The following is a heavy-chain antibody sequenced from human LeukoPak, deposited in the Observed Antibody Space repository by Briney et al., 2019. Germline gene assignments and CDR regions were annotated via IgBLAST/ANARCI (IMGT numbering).Heavy chain of an antibody. CDR1: GGSISSYY. J-gene: IGHJ6*02. V-gene: IGHV4-4*07. CDR2: IYTSGST. CDR3: ARDGSSSPYYYYGMDV. Sequence: PSETLSLTCTVSGGSISSYYWSWIRHPPGKGLEWIGRIYTSGSTNYNPSLKSRVTMSVDTSKNQFSLKLSSVTAADTAVYYCARDGSSSPYYYYGMDVWGQGTTVTVSS. D-gene: IGHD6-6*01.